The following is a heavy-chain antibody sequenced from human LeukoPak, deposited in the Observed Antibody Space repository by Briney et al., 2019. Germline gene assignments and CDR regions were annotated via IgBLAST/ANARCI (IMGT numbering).Heavy chain of an antibody. J-gene: IGHJ6*02. D-gene: IGHD5-18*01. Sequence: SETLSLTCTVSGGSISSYYWSWIRQPPGKGLEWIGYIYYSGSTNYNPSLKSRVTISVDTSKNQFSLKLSSVTAADTAVYYCARDITHRGYSYGPRAYGMDVWGQGTTVTVSS. V-gene: IGHV4-59*01. CDR3: ARDITHRGYSYGPRAYGMDV. CDR2: IYYSGST. CDR1: GGSISSYY.